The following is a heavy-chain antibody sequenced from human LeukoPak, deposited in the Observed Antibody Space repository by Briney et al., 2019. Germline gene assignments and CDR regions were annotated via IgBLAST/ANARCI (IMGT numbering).Heavy chain of an antibody. Sequence: GASVKVSCKASGYTFTSYDINWVRQATGQGLEWMGWMNPNSGNTGYAQKFQGRVTMTRNTSISTAYMELSSLRSDDTAVYYCARDEAVAGPTAFDIWGQGTMVTVSS. CDR3: ARDEAVAGPTAFDI. V-gene: IGHV1-8*01. CDR2: MNPNSGNT. D-gene: IGHD6-19*01. J-gene: IGHJ3*02. CDR1: GYTFTSYD.